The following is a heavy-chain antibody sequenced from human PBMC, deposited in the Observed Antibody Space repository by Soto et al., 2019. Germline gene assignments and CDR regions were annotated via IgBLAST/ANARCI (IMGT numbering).Heavy chain of an antibody. CDR3: ARQLRYCSSTSCLNWFDP. J-gene: IGHJ5*02. CDR2: ISSSSSTI. CDR1: GFTFSSYS. V-gene: IGHV3-48*02. D-gene: IGHD2-2*01. Sequence: GGSLRLSCAASGFTFSSYSMNWVRQAPGKGLEWVSYISSSSSTIYHADSVKGRFTISRDNAKNSLYLQMNSLRDEDTAVYYCARQLRYCSSTSCLNWFDPWGQGTLVTVSS.